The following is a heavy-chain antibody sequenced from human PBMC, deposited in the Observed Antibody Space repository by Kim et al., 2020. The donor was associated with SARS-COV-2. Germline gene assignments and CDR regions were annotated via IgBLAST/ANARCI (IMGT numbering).Heavy chain of an antibody. Sequence: SETLSLTCTVSGGSISSGGYYWNWIRQHPGKGLEWIGYIYYSGNTYYNPSLKSRVTISLDTYKNQFSLRLSSVTAADTAGYYCARDVGGSGNYWGQGTLVTVSS. V-gene: IGHV4-31*03. J-gene: IGHJ4*02. D-gene: IGHD3-10*01. CDR1: GGSISSGGYY. CDR2: IYYSGNT. CDR3: ARDVGGSGNY.